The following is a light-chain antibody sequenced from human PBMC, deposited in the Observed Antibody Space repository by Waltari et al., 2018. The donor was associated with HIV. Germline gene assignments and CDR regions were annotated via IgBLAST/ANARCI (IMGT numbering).Light chain of an antibody. Sequence: DIRLTQFPSFVSASVGARVTMTCRADHGISSWGHWYQQKPGAAPKLLISGASTLQSGVPSRCSGTGAETQFTLTINDLQPEDSAVYFCQQGNSFGTFGPGTRVDLK. CDR3: QQGNSFGT. V-gene: IGKV1-12*01. CDR1: HGISSW. CDR2: GAS. J-gene: IGKJ3*01.